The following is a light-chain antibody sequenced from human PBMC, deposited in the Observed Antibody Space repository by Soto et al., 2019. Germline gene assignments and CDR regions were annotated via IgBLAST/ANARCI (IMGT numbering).Light chain of an antibody. CDR2: GAS. V-gene: IGKV3-20*01. CDR1: QSISSSY. CDR3: QQYGSSSWT. J-gene: IGKJ1*01. Sequence: EIVLTQSPGTLSLSAGKRSTLSCRASQSISSSYLAWYQQRPGQAPRLLIYGASSRATGIPDRFSGSGSGTEFTLTISRLEPEDFAVYYCQQYGSSSWTFGQGTKV.